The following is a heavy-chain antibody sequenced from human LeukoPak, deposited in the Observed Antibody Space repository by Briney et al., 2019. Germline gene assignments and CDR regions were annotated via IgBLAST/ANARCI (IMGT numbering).Heavy chain of an antibody. CDR3: AKGGGMNDY. CDR2: ISYDGSNK. CDR1: GFTFSSYG. Sequence: GGSLRLSCAASGFTFSSYGMHWVRQAPGKGLEWVAVISYDGSNKYYADSVKGRFTISRDNSKNTLYLQMNSLRAEDTAVYYCAKGGGMNDYWGQGTLVPVSS. V-gene: IGHV3-30*18. J-gene: IGHJ4*02. D-gene: IGHD3-16*01.